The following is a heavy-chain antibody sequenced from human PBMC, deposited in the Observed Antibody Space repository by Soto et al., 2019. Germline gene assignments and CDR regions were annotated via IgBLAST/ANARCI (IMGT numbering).Heavy chain of an antibody. CDR3: ARGPRGAAAGTPGDYYYYYGMDV. D-gene: IGHD6-13*01. J-gene: IGHJ6*02. CDR2: IIPIFGTA. V-gene: IGHV1-69*06. CDR1: GGTFSSYA. Sequence: SVKVSCKASGGTFSSYAISWVRQAPGQGVEWMGGIIPIFGTANYAQKFQGRVTITADKSTSTAYMELSSLRSEDTAVYYCARGPRGAAAGTPGDYYYYYGMDVWGQGTTVTVSS.